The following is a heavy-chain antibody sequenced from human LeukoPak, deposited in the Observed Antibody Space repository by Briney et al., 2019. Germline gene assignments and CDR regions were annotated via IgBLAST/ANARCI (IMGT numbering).Heavy chain of an antibody. CDR3: ARDKYSSGPTSYYYYGMDV. V-gene: IGHV3-33*01. Sequence: GSLRLSCAASGFTFSSYGMHWVRQAPGKGLEWVAVIWYDGSNKYYADSVKGRFTISRDNSENTLYLQMNSLRAEDTAVYYCARDKYSSGPTSYYYYGMDVWGQGTTVTVSS. CDR2: IWYDGSNK. D-gene: IGHD6-19*01. CDR1: GFTFSSYG. J-gene: IGHJ6*02.